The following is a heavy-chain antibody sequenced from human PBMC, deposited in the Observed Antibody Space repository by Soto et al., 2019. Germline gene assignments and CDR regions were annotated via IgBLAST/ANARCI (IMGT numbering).Heavy chain of an antibody. CDR1: GGSFSGYY. CDR2: INHSGST. D-gene: IGHD3-3*01. J-gene: IGHJ4*02. Sequence: QVQLQQWGAGLLKPSETLSLTCAVYGGSFSGYYWSWIRQPPGKGLEWIGEINHSGSTNYNPSLKSRVTISVDTSKNQFSLKLSSVTAADTAVYYCARASVLRFLGSHPWFDYWGQGTLVTVSS. V-gene: IGHV4-34*01. CDR3: ARASVLRFLGSHPWFDY.